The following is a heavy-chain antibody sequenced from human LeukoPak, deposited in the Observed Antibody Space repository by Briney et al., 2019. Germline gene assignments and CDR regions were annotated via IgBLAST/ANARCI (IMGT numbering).Heavy chain of an antibody. V-gene: IGHV3-23*01. CDR3: AKDIQGSY. CDR2: VSSSGANT. CDR1: GFSFNSAA. Sequence: PGGSLSLSCAASGFSFNSAAMTWVRQAPGKGLEWVSLVSSSGANTYYADSVKGRFTISRDNSKNTLYLQMNSLRAEDTAMYYCAKDIQGSYWGQGTLVTVSS. J-gene: IGHJ4*02. D-gene: IGHD2-21*01.